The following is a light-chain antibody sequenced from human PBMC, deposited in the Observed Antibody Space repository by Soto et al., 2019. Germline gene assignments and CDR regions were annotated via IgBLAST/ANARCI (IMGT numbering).Light chain of an antibody. CDR1: NSELCAYNY. V-gene: IGLV2-8*01. Sequence: QSVRNQPPSSAGSPGQSVTISCTWTNSELCAYNYVSWYHQYPGRAPKLMIYEVTKRPSGVPDRFSGSKSGNTASLTVSGLQAEDEADNYCSSYAASNNSYFVFGGGTKVTVL. J-gene: IGLJ3*02. CDR2: EVT. CDR3: SSYAASNNSYFV.